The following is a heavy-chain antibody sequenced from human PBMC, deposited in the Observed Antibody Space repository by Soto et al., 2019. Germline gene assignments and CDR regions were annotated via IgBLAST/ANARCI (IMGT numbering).Heavy chain of an antibody. CDR2: INTKTGGT. CDR3: ATDKVAFDM. Sequence: SVKVSCKASGYIFTGYYIQWVRQAPGQGLEWMGWINTKTGGTKYAQKFQGRVTMTRDTSINTAYMEVSRLRSDDTAVYYCATDKVAFDMWGQGTMVTVS. CDR1: GYIFTGYY. D-gene: IGHD3-9*01. J-gene: IGHJ3*02. V-gene: IGHV1-2*02.